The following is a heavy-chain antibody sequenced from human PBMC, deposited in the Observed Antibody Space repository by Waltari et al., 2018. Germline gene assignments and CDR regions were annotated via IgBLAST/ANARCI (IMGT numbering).Heavy chain of an antibody. CDR3: AKEEVYDSKNFHY. Sequence: EVQLLESGGGLVQPGGSLRLSCAASGFTFSSYARSWVSQAPGKGLEWVSAISGSGGSTYYADSVKGRFTISRDNSKNTLYLQMNSLRAEDTAVYYCAKEEVYDSKNFHYWGQGTLVTVSS. CDR2: ISGSGGST. V-gene: IGHV3-23*01. J-gene: IGHJ4*02. CDR1: GFTFSSYA. D-gene: IGHD3-22*01.